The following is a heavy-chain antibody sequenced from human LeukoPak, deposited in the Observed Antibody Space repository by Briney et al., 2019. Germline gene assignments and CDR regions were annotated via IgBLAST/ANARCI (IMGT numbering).Heavy chain of an antibody. Sequence: SETLSLTCAVSGGSFSGYQWNWIRQPPGKGLEWIGETNHRGRTTYNPSLKGRVTMSIDTSKNHFSLRLSSVTAADTAVYYCARAYYYDSTGYFEDNYWGQGTLVTVSS. D-gene: IGHD3-22*01. V-gene: IGHV4-34*01. CDR1: GGSFSGYQ. CDR3: ARAYYYDSTGYFEDNY. J-gene: IGHJ4*02. CDR2: TNHRGRT.